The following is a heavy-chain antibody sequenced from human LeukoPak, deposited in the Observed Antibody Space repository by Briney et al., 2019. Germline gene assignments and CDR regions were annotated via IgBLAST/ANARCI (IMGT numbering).Heavy chain of an antibody. CDR1: GFIVSSNY. CDR2: TYAGGNT. CDR3: ARERTTITTFAFDY. Sequence: PGGSLRLSCAASGFIVSSNYMAWVRQAPGKGLEWVSITYAGGNTYYADSVKGRFIISRDNSKSTVHLQMNRLRVEDTAVYYCARERTTITTFAFDYWGQGTLVTVSS. V-gene: IGHV3-66*01. J-gene: IGHJ4*02. D-gene: IGHD4-11*01.